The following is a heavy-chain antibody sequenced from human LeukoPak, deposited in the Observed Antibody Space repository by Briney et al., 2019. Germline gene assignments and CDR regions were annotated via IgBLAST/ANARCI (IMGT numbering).Heavy chain of an antibody. Sequence: SETLSLTCAVYGGSFSGYYWSWIRQPPGKGLEWIGEINHSGSTNYNPSLKSRVTISVDTSKNQFSLKLSSVTAADTAVYYCARGTYSSGWLGFIPCYFDYWGQGTLVTVSS. V-gene: IGHV4-34*01. CDR1: GGSFSGYY. CDR3: ARGTYSSGWLGFIPCYFDY. J-gene: IGHJ4*02. CDR2: INHSGST. D-gene: IGHD6-19*01.